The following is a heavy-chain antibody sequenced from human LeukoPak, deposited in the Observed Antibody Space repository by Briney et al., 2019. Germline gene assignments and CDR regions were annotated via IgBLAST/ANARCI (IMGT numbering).Heavy chain of an antibody. J-gene: IGHJ4*02. CDR2: IHYGGST. CDR1: GGSLRSTSSY. Sequence: PSEPLSLTCTVSGGSLRSTSSYWGWLRQPPGKGLEWIGYIHYGGSTKYNPSLKRRVTISFDTSKNQFSLNLISATAADAAGYSCAILPGGYWGQGTLVIVSS. CDR3: AILPGGY. V-gene: IGHV4-39*01. D-gene: IGHD1-26*01.